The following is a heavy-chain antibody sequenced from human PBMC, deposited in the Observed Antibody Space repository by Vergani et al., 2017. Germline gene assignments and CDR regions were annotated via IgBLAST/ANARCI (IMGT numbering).Heavy chain of an antibody. V-gene: IGHV3-74*01. Sequence: VQLVESGGGVVQPGRSLRLSCAASGFTFNQYGMHWVRQGPGKGLEWVSRVGFDGSDTVYADSVKGRFTISKDSAMNTVHLQMTNVRAEDTAVYFCARDGAGTIDFDYWGPGILVTVSS. D-gene: IGHD1-26*01. J-gene: IGHJ4*02. CDR2: VGFDGSDT. CDR1: GFTFNQYG. CDR3: ARDGAGTIDFDY.